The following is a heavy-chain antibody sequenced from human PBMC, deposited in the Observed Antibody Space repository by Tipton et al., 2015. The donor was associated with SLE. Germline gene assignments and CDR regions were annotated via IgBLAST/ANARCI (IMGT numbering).Heavy chain of an antibody. CDR1: GGSLSGYA. J-gene: IGHJ5*02. V-gene: IGHV4-34*01. D-gene: IGHD6-13*01. Sequence: TLSLTCAVNGGSLSGYAWSWIRQSPGKGLEWIGSIYHNGITYYNPSLKSRVTISVDTSKNQFSLRLNSVIAADTAVYYCARVGGSSRGWFDPWGQGTLVTVSS. CDR3: ARVGGSSRGWFDP. CDR2: IYHNGIT.